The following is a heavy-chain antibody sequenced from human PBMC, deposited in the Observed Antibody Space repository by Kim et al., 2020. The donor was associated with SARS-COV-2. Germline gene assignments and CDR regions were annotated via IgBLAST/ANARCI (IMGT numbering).Heavy chain of an antibody. Sequence: GGSLRLSCAASGFTFDDYAMHWVRQAPGKGLEWVSGISWNSGSIGYADSVKGRFTISRDNAKNSLYLQMNSLRAEDTALYYCAKDIGITIFGQTRDYYGMDVWGQGTTVTVSS. D-gene: IGHD3-3*01. CDR1: GFTFDDYA. V-gene: IGHV3-9*01. J-gene: IGHJ6*02. CDR2: ISWNSGSI. CDR3: AKDIGITIFGQTRDYYGMDV.